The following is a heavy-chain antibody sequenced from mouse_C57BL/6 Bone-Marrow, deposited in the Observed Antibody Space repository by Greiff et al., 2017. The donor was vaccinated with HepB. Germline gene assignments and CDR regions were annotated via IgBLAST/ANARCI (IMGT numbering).Heavy chain of an antibody. V-gene: IGHV1-19*01. D-gene: IGHD1-1*01. J-gene: IGHJ2*01. CDR3: ARGPIYYYGSSDY. CDR1: GYTFTDYY. Sequence: EVKLQQSGPVLVKPGASVKMSCKASGYTFTDYYMNWVKQSHGKSLEWIGVINPYNGGTSYNQKFKGKATLTVDKSSSTAYMELNSLTSEDSAVYYCARGPIYYYGSSDYWGQGTTLTVSS. CDR2: INPYNGGT.